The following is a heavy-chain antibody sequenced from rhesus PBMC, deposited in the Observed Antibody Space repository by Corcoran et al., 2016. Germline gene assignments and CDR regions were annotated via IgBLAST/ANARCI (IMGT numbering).Heavy chain of an antibody. V-gene: IGHV1S9*01. CDR3: MRGQYRNRFDV. Sequence: VQLVQSGAAVQKLGGSGKLSRQASGHTITSYYLKWVGQATGQVFEWMGWINPSKSNTSYAQKFPGIVTMTWDTSTSTAYMELSSLRSEDTAVYYCMRGQYRNRFDVWGPGVLVTVSS. D-gene: IGHD1-44*01. CDR1: GHTITSYY. J-gene: IGHJ5-1*01. CDR2: INPSKSNT.